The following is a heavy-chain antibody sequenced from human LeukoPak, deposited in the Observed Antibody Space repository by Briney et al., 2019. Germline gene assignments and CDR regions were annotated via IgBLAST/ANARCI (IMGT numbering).Heavy chain of an antibody. CDR2: IYYSGST. CDR3: ARDDDYYDSSGFDP. Sequence: SQTLSLTCTVSGGSISSGGYYWSWIRQHPGKGLEWIGYIYYSGSTYYDPSLKRRVTISVDTSKNQFSLKLSSVTAADTAVYYCARDDDYYDSSGFDPWGQGTLVTVSS. D-gene: IGHD3-22*01. V-gene: IGHV4-31*03. CDR1: GGSISSGGYY. J-gene: IGHJ5*02.